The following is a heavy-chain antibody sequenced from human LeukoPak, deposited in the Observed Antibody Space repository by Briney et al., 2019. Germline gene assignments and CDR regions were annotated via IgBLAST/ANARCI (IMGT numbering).Heavy chain of an antibody. CDR3: ARDPRNVGLAP. CDR2: NNGDGSTT. CDR1: GFSLSGYW. V-gene: IGHV3-74*01. D-gene: IGHD2-15*01. J-gene: IGHJ5*02. Sequence: GRSLRLSCVASGFSLSGYWMYWVRQAPGKGLMYISRNNGDGSTTNYADVVKGRFTMSRDNVKNTLYLQMNSLRVEDTAVYYCARDPRNVGLAPWGQGTLITVSS.